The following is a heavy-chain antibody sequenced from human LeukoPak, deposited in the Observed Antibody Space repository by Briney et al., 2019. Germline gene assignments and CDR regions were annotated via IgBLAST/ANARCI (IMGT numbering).Heavy chain of an antibody. V-gene: IGHV1-2*02. D-gene: IGHD3-3*01. CDR3: ARAYYDFWSGSPVFQDY. J-gene: IGHJ4*02. Sequence: ASVNVSCKASGYTFTGYYMHWVRQAPGQGLEWMGWINPNSGGTNYAQKFQGRVTMTRDTSISTAYMELSRLRSDDTAVYYCARAYYDFWSGSPVFQDYWGQGTLVTVSS. CDR1: GYTFTGYY. CDR2: INPNSGGT.